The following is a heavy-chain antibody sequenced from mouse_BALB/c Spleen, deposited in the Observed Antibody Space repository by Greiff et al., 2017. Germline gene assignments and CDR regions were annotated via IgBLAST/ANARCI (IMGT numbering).Heavy chain of an antibody. D-gene: IGHD2-14*01. Sequence: EVKLLESGGGLVQPGGSLKLSCAASGFDFSRYWMSWVRQAPGKGLEWIGEINPDSSTINYTPSLKDKFIISRDNAKNTLYLQMSKVRSEDTALYYCARWGYRYDEWFAYWGQGTLVTVSA. CDR2: INPDSSTI. V-gene: IGHV4-1*02. CDR1: GFDFSRYW. J-gene: IGHJ3*01. CDR3: ARWGYRYDEWFAY.